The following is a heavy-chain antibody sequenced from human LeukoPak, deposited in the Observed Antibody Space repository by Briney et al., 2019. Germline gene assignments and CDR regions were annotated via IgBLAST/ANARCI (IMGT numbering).Heavy chain of an antibody. V-gene: IGHV4-39*02. Sequence: PSETLSLTCTVPGGSISSSSYYWGWIRQPPGKGLEWIGSIYYSGSTYYNPSLKSRVTISVDTSKNQFSLKLSSVTAADTAVYYCAREGRYYYDSSGYPYNWFDPWGQGTLVTVSS. J-gene: IGHJ5*02. D-gene: IGHD3-22*01. CDR2: IYYSGST. CDR1: GGSISSSSYY. CDR3: AREGRYYYDSSGYPYNWFDP.